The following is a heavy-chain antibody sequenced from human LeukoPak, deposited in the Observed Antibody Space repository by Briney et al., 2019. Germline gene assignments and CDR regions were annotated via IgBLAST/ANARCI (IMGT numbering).Heavy chain of an antibody. J-gene: IGHJ4*02. CDR3: ARAGYCSGGSCYGALDY. CDR2: INPSGGST. CDR1: GYTFTSYY. Sequence: ASVKVSCKASGYTFTSYYMHWVRQAPGQGLEWMGVINPSGGSTSYAQKFQGRVTITRDTSTSTVYMELSSLRSEDTAVYYCARAGYCSGGSCYGALDYWGQGTLVTVSS. D-gene: IGHD2-15*01. V-gene: IGHV1-46*01.